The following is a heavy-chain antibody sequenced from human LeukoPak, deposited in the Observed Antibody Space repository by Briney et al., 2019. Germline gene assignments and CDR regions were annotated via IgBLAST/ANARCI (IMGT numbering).Heavy chain of an antibody. D-gene: IGHD1-26*01. CDR2: INHSGST. CDR1: GGSFSGYY. V-gene: IGHV4-34*01. J-gene: IGHJ4*02. Sequence: YPSETLSLTCAVYGGSFSGYYWSWIRQPPGKGLEWIGEINHSGSTNYNPSLKSRVTISVDTSKNQFSLKLSSVTAADTAVYYCAQYVMGRRGRSGFDYWGQGTLVTVSS. CDR3: AQYVMGRRGRSGFDY.